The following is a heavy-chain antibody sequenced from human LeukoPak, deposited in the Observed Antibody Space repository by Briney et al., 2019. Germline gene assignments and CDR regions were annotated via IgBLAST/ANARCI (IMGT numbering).Heavy chain of an antibody. Sequence: GGPLRLSCAASGFTVSSNYMSWVRQAPGKGLEWVSDIYSGGSTYYADSVKGRFTISRDNSKNTLYLQMNSLRAEDTAVYYCARGGNPYYYFDCWGQGTLVTVSS. D-gene: IGHD3-10*01. CDR2: IYSGGST. J-gene: IGHJ4*02. CDR1: GFTVSSNY. V-gene: IGHV3-66*01. CDR3: ARGGNPYYYFDC.